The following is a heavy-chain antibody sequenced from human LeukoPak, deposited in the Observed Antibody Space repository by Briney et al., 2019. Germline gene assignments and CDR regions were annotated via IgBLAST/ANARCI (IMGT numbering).Heavy chain of an antibody. CDR2: ISSSGSTI. V-gene: IGHV3-48*03. D-gene: IGHD4-17*01. Sequence: PGGSLRLSCAASGFTFSSYEMNWVRQAPGKGLEWVSCISSSGSTIYYADSVKGRFTISRDNAKNSLYLQMNSLRAEDTAVYYCARDIGYGDFDAFDIWGQGTMVTVSS. J-gene: IGHJ3*02. CDR1: GFTFSSYE. CDR3: ARDIGYGDFDAFDI.